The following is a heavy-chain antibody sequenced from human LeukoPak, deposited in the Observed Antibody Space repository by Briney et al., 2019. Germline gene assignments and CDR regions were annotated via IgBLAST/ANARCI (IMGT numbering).Heavy chain of an antibody. V-gene: IGHV3-30*01. Sequence: TGGSVRLSCAASGFTFSSYAMHWVRQAPGKGLEWVAVISYDGSNKYYADSVKGRFTISTDNSKNTLYLQMNSLRAEDTAVYYCARSGAARLSPYYYYMDVWGKGTTVTVSS. D-gene: IGHD6-6*01. CDR2: ISYDGSNK. J-gene: IGHJ6*03. CDR3: ARSGAARLSPYYYYMDV. CDR1: GFTFSSYA.